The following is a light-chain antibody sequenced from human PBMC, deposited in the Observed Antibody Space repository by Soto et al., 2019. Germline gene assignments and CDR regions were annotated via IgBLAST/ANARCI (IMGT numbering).Light chain of an antibody. V-gene: IGKV3-20*01. Sequence: EIVLTQSPGTLSLSPGERATLSCRASQTINNNYLAWYQQKPGQAPRLLIFGASIRATGIPDRFSGSGSGTDFTLTTSRLEPEEFAVYYCQQYGSSPITFGQGTRLEIK. CDR3: QQYGSSPIT. CDR2: GAS. J-gene: IGKJ5*01. CDR1: QTINNNY.